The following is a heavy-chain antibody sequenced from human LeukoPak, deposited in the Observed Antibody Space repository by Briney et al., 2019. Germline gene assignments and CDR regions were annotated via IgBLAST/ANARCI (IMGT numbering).Heavy chain of an antibody. Sequence: GGSLRLSCAASGFTFSSYGMHWVRQAPGKGLEWVAVIWYDGSNKYYADSVKGRFTISRDNSKNTLYLQMNSLRAEDTAVYYCAKDLMVIIPEGYDYWGQGTLVIVSS. J-gene: IGHJ4*02. CDR2: IWYDGSNK. CDR3: AKDLMVIIPEGYDY. V-gene: IGHV3-33*06. D-gene: IGHD3-3*01. CDR1: GFTFSSYG.